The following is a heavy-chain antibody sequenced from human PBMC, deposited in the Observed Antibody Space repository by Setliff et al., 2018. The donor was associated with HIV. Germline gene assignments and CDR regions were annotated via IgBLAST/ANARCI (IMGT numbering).Heavy chain of an antibody. D-gene: IGHD4-17*01. CDR2: INPSGGIT. Sequence: ASVKVSCKASGSTLTNYHMHWVRQAPGQGLEWMGVINPSGGITTYAQKFQGRVTVTKDTSTGTVYMELRSIRSEDTAVYFCASAPLTTVTTGPRYYLDYWGQGTLVTVSS. J-gene: IGHJ4*02. CDR1: GSTLTNYH. CDR3: ASAPLTTVTTGPRYYLDY. V-gene: IGHV1-46*01.